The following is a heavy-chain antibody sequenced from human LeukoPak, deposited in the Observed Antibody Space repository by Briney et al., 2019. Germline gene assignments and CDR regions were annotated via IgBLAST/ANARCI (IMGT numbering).Heavy chain of an antibody. J-gene: IGHJ6*03. Sequence: GGSLRLSCAASGFTFSGYAMSWVRQAPGKGLEWVSAISGTGGSTYYADSVKGRFTISRDNAKNSLYLQMNSLRAEDTAVYYCARREGYYYYYMDVWGKGTTVTVSS. CDR1: GFTFSGYA. CDR3: ARREGYYYYYMDV. CDR2: ISGTGGST. V-gene: IGHV3-23*01.